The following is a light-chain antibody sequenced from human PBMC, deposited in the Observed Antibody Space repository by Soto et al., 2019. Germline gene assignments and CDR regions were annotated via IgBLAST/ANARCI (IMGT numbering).Light chain of an antibody. CDR2: GAS. J-gene: IGKJ1*01. CDR3: QHHNSYSQT. Sequence: PPSLSASVGDRVTITCRASQSIRHYLAWYQQMPGKAPKLLIYGASTLQSGVPSRFSGSGSGTEFTLTISSLQPDDFGTYFCQHHNSYSQTFGQGTKVDIK. CDR1: QSIRHY. V-gene: IGKV1-5*01.